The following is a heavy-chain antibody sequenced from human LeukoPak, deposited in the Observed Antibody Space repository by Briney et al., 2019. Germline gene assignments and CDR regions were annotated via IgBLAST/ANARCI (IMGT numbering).Heavy chain of an antibody. CDR3: AGDLARKAHLANYQYYMDV. J-gene: IGHJ6*03. Sequence: ASVKVSCKTSEYSFSGYYIHWVRQAPGQGLEWMGWIDPNSGGTKYTERFQGRVTMSRDTSITTAYMELSRLGYDDTAVYYCAGDLARKAHLANYQYYMDVWGKGTSVTVSS. V-gene: IGHV1-2*02. CDR1: EYSFSGYY. D-gene: IGHD5-12*01. CDR2: IDPNSGGT.